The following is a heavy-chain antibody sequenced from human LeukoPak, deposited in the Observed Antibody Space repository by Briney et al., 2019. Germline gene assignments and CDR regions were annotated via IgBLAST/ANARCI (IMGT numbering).Heavy chain of an antibody. D-gene: IGHD3-3*01. CDR1: GYTFTSYG. Sequence: GASVKVSCKASGYTFTSYGISWVRQAPGQGLEWMGWISAYNGNTNYAQKLQGRVTTTTDTSTSTAYMELRSLRSDDTAVYYCARVGIRFLEWLANGGVYYFDYWGQGTLVTVSS. J-gene: IGHJ4*02. V-gene: IGHV1-18*01. CDR2: ISAYNGNT. CDR3: ARVGIRFLEWLANGGVYYFDY.